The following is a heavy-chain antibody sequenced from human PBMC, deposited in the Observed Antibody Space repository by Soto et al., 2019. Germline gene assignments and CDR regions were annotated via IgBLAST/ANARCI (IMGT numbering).Heavy chain of an antibody. CDR1: GFSLSTSGVG. V-gene: IGHV2-5*02. D-gene: IGHD2-2*01. CDR2: IYWDDDK. Sequence: SGPTLVKPTQTLTLTCTFSGFSLSTSGVGVGWIRQPPGKALEWLALIYWDDDKRYSPSLKSRLTITKDTSKNQVVLTMTNMDPVDTATYYCAHRTGQYQLPHFDYWGQGTLVTVSS. CDR3: AHRTGQYQLPHFDY. J-gene: IGHJ4*02.